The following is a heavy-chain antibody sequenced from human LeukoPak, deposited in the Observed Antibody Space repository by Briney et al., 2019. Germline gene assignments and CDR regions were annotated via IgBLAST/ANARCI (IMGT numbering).Heavy chain of an antibody. CDR1: GFTFSRFW. V-gene: IGHV3-7*05. J-gene: IGHJ3*02. CDR2: IDRSRGKK. D-gene: IGHD3-16*01. CDR3: ARDVEGGTFDI. Sequence: GGSLRLFCGASGFTFSRFWMNWVRQAPGRGLEWVDNIDRSRGKKNYVHSVKGRFTISRDNAKNSLFLEMSSLRADDTAVYFCARDVEGGTFDIWGQGTTVTVSS.